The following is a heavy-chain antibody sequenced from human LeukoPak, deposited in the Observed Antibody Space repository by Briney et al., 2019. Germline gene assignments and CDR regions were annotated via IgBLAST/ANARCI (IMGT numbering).Heavy chain of an antibody. CDR2: IWYDGSNE. D-gene: IGHD3-22*01. J-gene: IGHJ4*02. Sequence: GGSLRLSCAASGFTFSSYAMRWVRQAPGKGLEWVAVIWYDGSNENYADSVRGRFTVSRDNSKNTVYLHMNSVRAEDTAVYYCAKDAPNYYDSSGYYDKKEPFDYWGQGTLVTVSS. V-gene: IGHV3-33*06. CDR3: AKDAPNYYDSSGYYDKKEPFDY. CDR1: GFTFSSYA.